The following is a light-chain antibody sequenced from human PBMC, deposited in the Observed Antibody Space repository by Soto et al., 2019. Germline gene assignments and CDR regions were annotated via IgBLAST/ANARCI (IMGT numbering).Light chain of an antibody. J-gene: IGKJ1*01. CDR2: DAS. CDR1: QSVRSY. CDR3: QQRSNWSWT. V-gene: IGKV3-11*01. Sequence: EFVLTQSPATLSLSPGERATLSCRASQSVRSYLAWYQQKPGQAPRLLIYDASNRATGIPARFSGSGSGTDFTLTLSSLEPEDFAVYYCQQRSNWSWTFGQGTKVEIK.